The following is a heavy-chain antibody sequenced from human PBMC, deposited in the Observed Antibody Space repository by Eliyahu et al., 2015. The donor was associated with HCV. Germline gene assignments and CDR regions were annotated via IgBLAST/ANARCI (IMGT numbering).Heavy chain of an antibody. D-gene: IGHD4-17*01. CDR3: ARDVTTVTTSHYYYYMDV. CDR2: ISSSSSTI. CDR1: GFTFSSYS. J-gene: IGHJ6*03. V-gene: IGHV3-48*02. Sequence: EVQLVESGGGLVQPGGSLRLSCAASGFTFSSYSMNWVRQAPGKGLEWVSYISSSSSTIYYADSVKGRFTISRDNAKNSLYLQMNSLRDEDTAVYYCARDVTTVTTSHYYYYMDVWGKGTTVTVSS.